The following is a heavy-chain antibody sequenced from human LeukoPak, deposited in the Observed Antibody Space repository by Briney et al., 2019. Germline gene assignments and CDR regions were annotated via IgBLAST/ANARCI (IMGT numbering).Heavy chain of an antibody. Sequence: GGSLRLSCAASGFTFSSYAMHWVRQAPGKGLEWVAVISYDGSNKYYADSVKGRFPISRDNSKNTLYLQMNSLRAEDTAVYYCARDGGATTNSVGYFDYWGQGTLVTVSS. CDR1: GFTFSSYA. J-gene: IGHJ4*02. V-gene: IGHV3-30*04. CDR3: ARDGGATTNSVGYFDY. D-gene: IGHD5-12*01. CDR2: ISYDGSNK.